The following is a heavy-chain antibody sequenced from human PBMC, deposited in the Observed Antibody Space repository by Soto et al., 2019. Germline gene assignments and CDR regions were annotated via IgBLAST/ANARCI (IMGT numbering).Heavy chain of an antibody. V-gene: IGHV4-59*08. D-gene: IGHD6-13*01. CDR2: VFYSGTT. CDR3: ARHAGYSSYRAWFDP. CDR1: GGSISSYY. J-gene: IGHJ5*02. Sequence: QVQLQESGPGLVKPSETLSLTCTVSGGSISSYYWSWIRQPPGKGLEWIGYVFYSGTTNYNPSLKSRVTISVDTSKNQFSQKLSSVTAADTAVYYCARHAGYSSYRAWFDPWGQGTLVTVSS.